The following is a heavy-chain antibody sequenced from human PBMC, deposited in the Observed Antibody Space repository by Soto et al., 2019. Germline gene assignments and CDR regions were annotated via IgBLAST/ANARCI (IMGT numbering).Heavy chain of an antibody. CDR2: IYYSGST. CDR1: GGSISSGGYY. CDR3: AREILPDGGMDV. Sequence: SETLSLTCTVSGGSISSGGYYWSWIRQHPGKGLEWIGYIYYSGSTYYNPSLKSRVTISVDTSKNQFSLKLSSVTAADTAVYYCAREILPDGGMDVWGPGTTLTVSS. J-gene: IGHJ6*02. V-gene: IGHV4-31*03. D-gene: IGHD1-26*01.